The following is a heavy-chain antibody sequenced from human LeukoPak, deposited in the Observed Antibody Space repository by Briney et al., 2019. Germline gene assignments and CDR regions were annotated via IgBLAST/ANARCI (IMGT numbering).Heavy chain of an antibody. CDR2: IRYEGSNK. V-gene: IGHV3-30*02. CDR1: GFTFSSYG. Sequence: PGGSLRLSCAASGFTFSSYGMHWVRQAPGKGLEWVAFIRYEGSNKYYADSVKGRFTISRDNSKNTLYLQMNSLRAEDTAVYYCAKEDRGTTIFGVVIARYYFDYWGQGTLVTVSS. D-gene: IGHD3-3*01. CDR3: AKEDRGTTIFGVVIARYYFDY. J-gene: IGHJ4*02.